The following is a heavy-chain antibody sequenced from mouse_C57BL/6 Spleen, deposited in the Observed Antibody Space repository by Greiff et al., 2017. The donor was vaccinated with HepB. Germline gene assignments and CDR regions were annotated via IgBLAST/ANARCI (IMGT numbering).Heavy chain of an antibody. J-gene: IGHJ2*01. CDR2: IYPGDGDT. CDR1: GYAFSSYW. D-gene: IGHD2-4*01. V-gene: IGHV1-80*01. CDR3: ARRGNYDEDYFDY. Sequence: VVEPGASVKISCKASGYAFSSYWMNWVKQRPGKGLEWIGQIYPGDGDTNYNGKFKGKATLTADKSSSTAYMQLSSLTSEDSAVYFCARRGNYDEDYFDYWGQGTTLTVSS.